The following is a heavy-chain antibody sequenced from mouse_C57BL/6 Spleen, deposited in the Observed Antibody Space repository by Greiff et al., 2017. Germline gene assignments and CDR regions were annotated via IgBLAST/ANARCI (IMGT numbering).Heavy chain of an antibody. CDR3: ARGRTTEGYWYFDV. CDR2: IYPGSGST. D-gene: IGHD1-1*01. Sequence: VQLQQPGAELVKPGDSVKMSCKASGYTFTSYWITWVKQRPGQGLEWIGDIYPGSGSTNYNEKFKSKATLTVDTSSSTAYMQLSSLTSEDSAVYYCARGRTTEGYWYFDVWGTGTTVTVSS. J-gene: IGHJ1*03. CDR1: GYTFTSYW. V-gene: IGHV1-55*01.